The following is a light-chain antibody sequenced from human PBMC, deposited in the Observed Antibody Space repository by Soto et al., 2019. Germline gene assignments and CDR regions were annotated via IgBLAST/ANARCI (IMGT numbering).Light chain of an antibody. CDR1: NIGRKS. CDR2: DDS. CDR3: HVWDSSSGHYI. V-gene: IGLV3-21*02. Sequence: SYELTQPPSVSVAPGQTARISCGGNNIGRKSVHWYQQKPGRAPVVVVYDDSDRPSGIPERISGANSGDTATLTISRVEAGDEADYYCHVWDSSSGHYIFGTGTKVTVL. J-gene: IGLJ1*01.